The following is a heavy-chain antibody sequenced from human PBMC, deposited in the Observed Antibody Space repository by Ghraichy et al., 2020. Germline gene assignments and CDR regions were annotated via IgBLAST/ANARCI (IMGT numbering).Heavy chain of an antibody. D-gene: IGHD6-19*01. Sequence: GGSLRLSCAASGFTFKNYAMTWVRQAPGKGLEWVATITGSGDATGYADSVKGRFTISRDNSKNTLNLQIISLRAQDTAVYFCARDGSAVPGSYFYDMDVWGRGTTVTVSS. CDR2: ITGSGDAT. CDR1: GFTFKNYA. V-gene: IGHV3-23*01. CDR3: ARDGSAVPGSYFYDMDV. J-gene: IGHJ6*04.